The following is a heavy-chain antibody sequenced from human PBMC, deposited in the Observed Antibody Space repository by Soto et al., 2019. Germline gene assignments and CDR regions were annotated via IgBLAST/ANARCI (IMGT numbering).Heavy chain of an antibody. D-gene: IGHD1-1*01. CDR1: AFTFSNYW. CDR2: SDPDGSVT. Sequence: EVQLVESGGGLVQPGGPLSLSCKASAFTFSNYWMHWVRQPPGKGLMWVSRSDPDGSVTDYADSVKGRFTISRDNATDTLYLQMNSLRVEDTAVYYCARDPVSYGPHDPYQFDYWGRGTLVTVSS. CDR3: ARDPVSYGPHDPYQFDY. V-gene: IGHV3-74*01. J-gene: IGHJ4*02.